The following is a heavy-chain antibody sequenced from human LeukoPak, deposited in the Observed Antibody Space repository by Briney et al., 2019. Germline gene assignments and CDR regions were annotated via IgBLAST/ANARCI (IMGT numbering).Heavy chain of an antibody. D-gene: IGHD5-18*01. CDR1: GYTFTNNA. CDR3: GRDPKLGIRGYTYGYIDH. Sequence: ASVKVSCKTSGYTFTNNAINWVRQAPGQGLEWMGWINTNTGNPSYAQAFFTGRYAFSLDTSASTAYLQINGLKADDTAVYYCGRDPKLGIRGYTYGYIDHWGQGTLLTVAS. J-gene: IGHJ4*02. CDR2: INTNTGNP. V-gene: IGHV7-4-1*02.